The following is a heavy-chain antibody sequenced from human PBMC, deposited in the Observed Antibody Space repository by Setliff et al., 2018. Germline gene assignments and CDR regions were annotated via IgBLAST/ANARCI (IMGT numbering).Heavy chain of an antibody. V-gene: IGHV4-34*01. D-gene: IGHD3-22*01. CDR1: GGSFSSYY. CDR3: ARWRVRDSGYYPRLSYMDV. Sequence: SETLSLTCAVYGGSFSSYYWNWIRQPPGKGLEWIGEINHSGSTNYNPSLKSRVTISFNTSKNQISLKLSSVTAADTAVYYCARWRVRDSGYYPRLSYMDVWGKGTTVTVSS. J-gene: IGHJ6*03. CDR2: INHSGST.